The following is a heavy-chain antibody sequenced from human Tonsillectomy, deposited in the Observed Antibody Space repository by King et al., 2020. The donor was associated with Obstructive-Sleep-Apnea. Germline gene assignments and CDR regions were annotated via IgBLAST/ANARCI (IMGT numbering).Heavy chain of an antibody. CDR2: IYSGGST. Sequence: VQLVESGGGLVQPGGSLILSCAASGFTVRSNYMSWVRQAPGKGLEWVSVIYSGGSTYYADSVKGRFTISRHNSKNTLYLQMNSLRAEDTAVYYCARGGDRATPDYWGQGTLVTVSS. J-gene: IGHJ4*02. V-gene: IGHV3-53*04. CDR3: ARGGDRATPDY. D-gene: IGHD5-12*01. CDR1: GFTVRSNY.